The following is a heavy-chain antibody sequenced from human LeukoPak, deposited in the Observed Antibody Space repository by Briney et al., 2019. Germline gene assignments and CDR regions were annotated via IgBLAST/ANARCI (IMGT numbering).Heavy chain of an antibody. Sequence: VSGPTLVNPTQTLTLTCTFSGFSLSTSGMCVSWIRQPPGKALEWLARIDWDDDKYYSTSLKTRLTISKDTSKNQVVLTMTNMDPVDTATYYCARIRGSSWEDWFDPWGQGTLVTVSS. V-gene: IGHV2-70*11. CDR2: IDWDDDK. CDR3: ARIRGSSWEDWFDP. CDR1: GFSLSTSGMC. D-gene: IGHD6-13*01. J-gene: IGHJ5*02.